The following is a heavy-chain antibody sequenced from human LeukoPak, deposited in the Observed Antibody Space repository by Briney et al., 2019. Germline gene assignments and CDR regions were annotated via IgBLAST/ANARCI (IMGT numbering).Heavy chain of an antibody. Sequence: GGSLRLSCAASGFTFSSYNMNWLRQAPGKGLEWVSSISHGSGSIYYADSVKGRFAISRDNAKNSLYLQMNSLRAEDTAVYYCARDLQIVVGAAARGRGPFDPWGQGTLVTVSS. CDR3: ARDLQIVVGAAARGRGPFDP. V-gene: IGHV3-21*01. D-gene: IGHD2-2*01. CDR2: ISHGSGSI. CDR1: GFTFSSYN. J-gene: IGHJ5*02.